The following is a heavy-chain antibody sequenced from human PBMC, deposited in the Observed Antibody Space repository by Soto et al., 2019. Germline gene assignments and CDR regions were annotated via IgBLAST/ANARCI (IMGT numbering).Heavy chain of an antibody. CDR1: GFTFGDYA. D-gene: IGHD3-3*01. V-gene: IGHV3-49*03. J-gene: IGHJ6*02. Sequence: GGSLGLSCTASGFTFGDYAMSWFRQAPGKGLEWVGFIRSKAYGGTTEYAAPVKGRFTISRDDSKSIAYLQMNSLKTEDTAVYYCSGADFWSGGIYYYYGMDVWGQGTTVTVSS. CDR3: SGADFWSGGIYYYYGMDV. CDR2: IRSKAYGGTT.